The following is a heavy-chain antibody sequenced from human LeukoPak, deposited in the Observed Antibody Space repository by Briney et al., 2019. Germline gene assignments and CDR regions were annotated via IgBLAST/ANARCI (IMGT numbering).Heavy chain of an antibody. CDR3: ARDWGVSARPGYMDV. CDR1: GGSISSGSYY. V-gene: IGHV4-61*02. D-gene: IGHD6-6*01. CDR2: IYTSGST. J-gene: IGHJ6*03. Sequence: SETLSLTCTVSGGSISSGSYYWSWIRQPAGKGLEWIGRIYTSGSTKYNPSLKSRVTISVDTPKNQFSLRLSSVTAADTAVYYCARDWGVSARPGYMDVWGKGTTVTVSS.